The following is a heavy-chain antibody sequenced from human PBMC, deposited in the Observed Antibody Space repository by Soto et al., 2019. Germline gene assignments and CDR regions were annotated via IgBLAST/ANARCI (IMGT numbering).Heavy chain of an antibody. CDR1: GDTFTNYA. CDR2: IRPIFGAP. V-gene: IGHV1-69*01. J-gene: IGHJ4*02. Sequence: QLQLVQSGPEVTQPGSSVKVSCRASGDTFTNYAFTWVRQPRGQGLEWLGGIRPIFGAPAYAPRFLGRVTISADASTSTADMELNNRASEDTAVYFSARKPAGKGNNQCWGPGTGVIVSS. CDR3: ARKPAGKGNNQC.